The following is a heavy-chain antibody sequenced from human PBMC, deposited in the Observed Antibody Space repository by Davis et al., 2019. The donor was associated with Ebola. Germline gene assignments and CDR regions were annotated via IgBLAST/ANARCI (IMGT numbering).Heavy chain of an antibody. J-gene: IGHJ4*02. V-gene: IGHV4-59*12. Sequence: MPSETLSLTCAVYGGSFSGYYWSWIRQPPGKGLEWIGYIYSGSTNYNPSLKSRVTISVDTSKNQFSLKLSSVTAADTAVYYCARTTRGSGWFLDYWGQGTLVTVSS. D-gene: IGHD6-19*01. CDR3: ARTTRGSGWFLDY. CDR2: IYSGST. CDR1: GGSFSGYY.